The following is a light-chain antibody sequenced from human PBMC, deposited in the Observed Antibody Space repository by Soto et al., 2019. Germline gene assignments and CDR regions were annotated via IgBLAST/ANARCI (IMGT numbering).Light chain of an antibody. CDR2: GAS. Sequence: EIVLTQSPGTLSLSPGERATLSCRASQSVSSSYLACYQQKPGQAPRLLIYGASGRATGIPDRFSGSVSGTDFTLTISRLEPEDFAVYYCQQYGSLPPVTFGQGTQLEIK. CDR3: QQYGSLPPVT. CDR1: QSVSSSY. J-gene: IGKJ5*01. V-gene: IGKV3-20*01.